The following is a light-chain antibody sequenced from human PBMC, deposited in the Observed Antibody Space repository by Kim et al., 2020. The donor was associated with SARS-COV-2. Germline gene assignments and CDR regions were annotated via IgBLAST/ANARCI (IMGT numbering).Light chain of an antibody. CDR3: QQYNNWPPIT. CDR2: GAS. V-gene: IGKV3-15*01. Sequence: PPRERATLPCRASQCVSSTLAWYQQKPGQAPRLLIYGASTRATGIPARFSGSGSGTEFTLTISSLQSEDFAVYYCQQYNNWPPITFGQGTRLEIK. J-gene: IGKJ5*01. CDR1: QCVSST.